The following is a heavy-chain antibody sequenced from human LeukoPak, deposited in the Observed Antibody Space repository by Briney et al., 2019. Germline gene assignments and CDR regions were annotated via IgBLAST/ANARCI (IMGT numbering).Heavy chain of an antibody. Sequence: ASVKVSCKASGYTFTSYGSSWVRQAPGQGLEWMGWISAYNGNTNYAQKLQGRVTMTTDTSTSTAYMELRSLRSDDTAVYYCAKRGGGSGSHTWDVWGKGTTVTISS. CDR1: GYTFTSYG. CDR2: ISAYNGNT. CDR3: AKRGGGSGSHTWDV. J-gene: IGHJ6*04. V-gene: IGHV1-18*01. D-gene: IGHD3-10*01.